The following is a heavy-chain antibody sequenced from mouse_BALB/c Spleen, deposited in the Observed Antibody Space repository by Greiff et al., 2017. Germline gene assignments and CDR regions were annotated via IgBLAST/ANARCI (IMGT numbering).Heavy chain of an antibody. V-gene: IGHV2-9*02. D-gene: IGHD2-1*01. CDR1: GFSLTSYG. CDR3: AREGRGNYVDYAMDY. CDR2: IWAGGST. Sequence: QVQLKESGPGLVAPSQSLSITCTVSGFSLTSYGVHWVRQPPGKGLEWLGVIWAGGSTNYNSALMSRLSISKDNSKSQVFLKMNSLQTDDTAMYYCAREGRGNYVDYAMDYWGQGTSVTVSS. J-gene: IGHJ4*01.